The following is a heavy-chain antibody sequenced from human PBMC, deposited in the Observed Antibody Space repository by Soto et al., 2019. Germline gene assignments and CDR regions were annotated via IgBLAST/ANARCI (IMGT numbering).Heavy chain of an antibody. CDR1: GGTFSSYA. D-gene: IGHD4-4*01. V-gene: IGHV1-69*01. CDR3: ARTDYSNNYYYYGMDV. CDR2: IIPIFGTA. Sequence: QVQLVQSGAEVKKPGSSVKVSCKASGGTFSSYAISWVRQAPGQGLEWMGGIIPIFGTANYAQKFQGRVTITADESTSTAHMELSSLRSEDTAVYYCARTDYSNNYYYYGMDVWGQGTTVTVSS. J-gene: IGHJ6*02.